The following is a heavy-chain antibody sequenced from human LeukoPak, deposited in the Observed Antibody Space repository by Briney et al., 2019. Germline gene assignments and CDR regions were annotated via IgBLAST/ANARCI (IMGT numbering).Heavy chain of an antibody. Sequence: SETLSLTCAVYGGSFSGYYWSWIRQPPGKGLEWIGEINHSGSTNYNPSLKSRVTISVDTSKNQFPLKLSSVTAADTAVYYCARSSGDGYNLWGQGTLVTVSS. D-gene: IGHD5-24*01. CDR3: ARSSGDGYNL. CDR1: GGSFSGYY. J-gene: IGHJ4*02. CDR2: INHSGST. V-gene: IGHV4-34*01.